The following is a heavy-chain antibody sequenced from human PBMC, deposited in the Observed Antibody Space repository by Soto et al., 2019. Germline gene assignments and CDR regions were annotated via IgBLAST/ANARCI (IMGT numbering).Heavy chain of an antibody. CDR2: ISGSGGST. CDR1: GFTFSSYA. Sequence: GGSLRLSCAASGFTFSSYAMSWVRQAPGKGLEWVSAISGSGGSTYYADSVKGRFTISRDNSKNTLYLQMNSLRAEDTAVYYCAKDRVGHSSVSGAQNYYYYGMDVWGQGTTVTVSS. V-gene: IGHV3-23*01. CDR3: AKDRVGHSSVSGAQNYYYYGMDV. J-gene: IGHJ6*02. D-gene: IGHD6-25*01.